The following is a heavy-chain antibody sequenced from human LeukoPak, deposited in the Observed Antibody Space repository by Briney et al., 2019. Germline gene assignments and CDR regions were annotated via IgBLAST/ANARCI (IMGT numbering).Heavy chain of an antibody. CDR2: IYPSGST. J-gene: IGHJ5*02. CDR3: ARTYYYDSSGYWKNNWFDP. D-gene: IGHD3-22*01. V-gene: IGHV4-61*02. Sequence: SETLSLTCTVSGGSITSGDYYWNWIRQPAGKGLEWIGRIYPSGSTYYNPSLKSRVTISVDTSKNQFSLKLSSVTAADTAVYYCARTYYYDSSGYWKNNWFDPWGQGTLVTVSS. CDR1: GGSITSGDYY.